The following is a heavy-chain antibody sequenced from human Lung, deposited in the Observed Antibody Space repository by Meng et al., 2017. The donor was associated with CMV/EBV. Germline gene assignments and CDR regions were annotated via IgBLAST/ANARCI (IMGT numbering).Heavy chain of an antibody. V-gene: IGHV3-13*01. CDR2: IDISDDT. CDR3: TRVRLYESSSGYSHHDNFDL. Sequence: PCAAPGFPFSNYDLHWVRQAPGKGLEWVPSIDISDDTYYLGAVSGRVTLSRENAMKSLYLQMKSMIAGDTSGYYCTRVRLYESSSGYSHHDNFDLWXQGTXVTVSS. D-gene: IGHD3-3*01. CDR1: GFPFSNYD. J-gene: IGHJ3*01.